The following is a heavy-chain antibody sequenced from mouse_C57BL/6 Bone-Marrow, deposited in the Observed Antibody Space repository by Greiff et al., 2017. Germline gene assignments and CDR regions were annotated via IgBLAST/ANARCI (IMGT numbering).Heavy chain of an antibody. CDR1: GFTFSSYT. J-gene: IGHJ3*01. D-gene: IGHD1-1*01. CDR3: ARRYYGSSWFAY. V-gene: IGHV5-9*01. Sequence: VESGGGLVKPGGSLKLSCAASGFTFSSYTMSWVRQTPEKRLEWVATISGGGGNTYYPDSVKGRFTISRDTAKNTLYLQMSSLRSEDTALYYCARRYYGSSWFAYWGQGTLVTVSA. CDR2: ISGGGGNT.